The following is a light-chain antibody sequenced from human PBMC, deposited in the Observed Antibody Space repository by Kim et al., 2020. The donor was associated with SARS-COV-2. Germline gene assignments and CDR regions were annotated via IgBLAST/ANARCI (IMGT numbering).Light chain of an antibody. Sequence: GQSVTSSCTGTSSDVGRYNRVSWYQQPPGTAPKLIIYEVTNRPSGVPDRFSGSKSGNVASLTISGLRAEDEADYYCNSYTSTYRYVFGSGTKVTVL. CDR2: EVT. V-gene: IGLV2-18*02. J-gene: IGLJ1*01. CDR1: SSDVGRYNR. CDR3: NSYTSTYRYV.